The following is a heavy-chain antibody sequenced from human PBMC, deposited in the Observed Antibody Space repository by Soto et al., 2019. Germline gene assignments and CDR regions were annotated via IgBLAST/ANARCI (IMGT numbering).Heavy chain of an antibody. CDR1: GGSISSYY. Sequence: QVQLQESGPGLVKPSETLSLTCTVSGGSISSYYWSWIRQPPGKGLEWIGYIYYSGSTNYNPSLKGRVTISVDTSKNQFSLKLSSVTAADTAVYYCARSGSYSHDAFDIWGQGTMVTVSS. CDR2: IYYSGST. CDR3: ARSGSYSHDAFDI. D-gene: IGHD1-26*01. J-gene: IGHJ3*02. V-gene: IGHV4-59*01.